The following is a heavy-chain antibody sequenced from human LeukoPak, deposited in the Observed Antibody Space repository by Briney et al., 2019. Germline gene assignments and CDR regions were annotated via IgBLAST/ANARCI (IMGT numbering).Heavy chain of an antibody. CDR2: ISAYNGNT. CDR3: ARTYYYDSSGLLGYYYYGMDV. D-gene: IGHD3-22*01. V-gene: IGHV1-18*01. J-gene: IGHJ6*02. Sequence: ASVKVSCKASGYTFTSYGISWVRQAPGQGLEWMGWISAYNGNTNYAQKLQGRVTMTTDTSTSTAYMELRSLRSDDTAVYYCARTYYYDSSGLLGYYYYGMDVWGQGTTVTVS. CDR1: GYTFTSYG.